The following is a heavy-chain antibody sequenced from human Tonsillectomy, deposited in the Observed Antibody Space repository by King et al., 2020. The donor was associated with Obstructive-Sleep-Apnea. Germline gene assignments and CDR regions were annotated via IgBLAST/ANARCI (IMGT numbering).Heavy chain of an antibody. V-gene: IGHV3-11*01. CDR3: VRDSGSVTYHNGNWFDP. D-gene: IGHD3-10*01. Sequence: HVQLVESGGGLVKPGGSLRLSCAASGFTFSDYYLAWIRQAPGKGLEWVSYISSRGDDIYYADSVKGRFTTSRDNARNSLDLHMNSLRVEDTAVYYCVRDSGSVTYHNGNWFDPWGQGPLVTVSS. CDR2: ISSRGDDI. CDR1: GFTFSDYY. J-gene: IGHJ5*02.